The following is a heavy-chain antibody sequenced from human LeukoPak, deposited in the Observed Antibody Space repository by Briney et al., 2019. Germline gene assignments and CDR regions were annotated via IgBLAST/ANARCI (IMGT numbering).Heavy chain of an antibody. CDR1: GGSISGYY. CDR2: IYYSGST. D-gene: IGHD2-15*01. CDR3: ARAHCSAGTCYSSRGMLDP. Sequence: SETLSLTCTVSGGSISGYYWSWIRQPPGKGLEWIGYIYYSGSTNYNPSLKSRVTISVDTSKNQFSLKLSSVTAADTAVYYCARAHCSAGTCYSSRGMLDPWGQGTLVTVSS. V-gene: IGHV4-59*01. J-gene: IGHJ5*02.